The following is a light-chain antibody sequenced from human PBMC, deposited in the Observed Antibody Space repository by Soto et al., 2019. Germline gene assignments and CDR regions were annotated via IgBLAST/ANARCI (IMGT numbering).Light chain of an antibody. CDR2: EGS. CDR1: SSDVGGYNL. CDR3: CSYAGNGTFV. J-gene: IGLJ1*01. V-gene: IGLV2-23*01. Sequence: SARTQPASVSGSPGQSITISCTGTSSDVGGYNLVTWYQQHPGKSPELMIYEGSKRPSGVSPRFSGSKSGNTASLTISGLQAEDEADYSCCSYAGNGTFVFGTGTKVTVL.